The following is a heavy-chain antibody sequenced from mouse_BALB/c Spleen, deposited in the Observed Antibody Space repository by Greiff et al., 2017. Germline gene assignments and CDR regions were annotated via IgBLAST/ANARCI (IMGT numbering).Heavy chain of an antibody. CDR1: GYTFTSYW. J-gene: IGHJ2*01. V-gene: IGHV1-7*01. Sequence: VQGVESGAELAKPGASVKMSCKASGYTFTSYWMHWVKQRPGQGLEWIGYINPSTGYTEYNQKFKDKATLTADKSSSTAYMQLSSLTSEDSAVYYCAREEPGYFDYWGQGTTLTVSS. CDR2: INPSTGYT. CDR3: AREEPGYFDY.